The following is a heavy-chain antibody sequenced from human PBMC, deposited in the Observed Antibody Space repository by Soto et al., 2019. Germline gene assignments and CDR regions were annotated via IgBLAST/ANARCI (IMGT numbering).Heavy chain of an antibody. CDR3: AKDRGYCSGGSCFVSGFDC. D-gene: IGHD2-15*01. J-gene: IGHJ4*02. V-gene: IGHV3-9*01. CDR1: VFTFDDYA. Sequence: GGSLRLSCAASVFTFDDYAMHLVRQGPGKGLECVSGISWNSGGIGYAESVKGRSNISRDNAKNSLYLQMNSLRAEGTELYYCAKDRGYCSGGSCFVSGFDCWGQGTRVTVSS. CDR2: ISWNSGGI.